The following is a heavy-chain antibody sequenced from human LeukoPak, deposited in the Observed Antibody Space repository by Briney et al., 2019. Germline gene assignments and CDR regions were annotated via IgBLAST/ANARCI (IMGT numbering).Heavy chain of an antibody. D-gene: IGHD6-19*01. CDR2: TYYRSKWYN. V-gene: IGHV6-1*01. CDR3: ARDHRLYSSEEGNYYYYGMDV. J-gene: IGHJ6*02. CDR1: GDSFSSNSAA. Sequence: SQTLSLTCAISGDSFSSNSAAWNWIRQSPSRGLEWLGRTYYRSKWYNDYAVSVKSRITINPDTSKNQFSLQLNSVTPEDTAVYYCARDHRLYSSEEGNYYYYGMDVWGQGTTVTVSS.